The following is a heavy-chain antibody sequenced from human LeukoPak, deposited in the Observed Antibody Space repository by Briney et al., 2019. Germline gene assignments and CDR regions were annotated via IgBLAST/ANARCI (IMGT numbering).Heavy chain of an antibody. J-gene: IGHJ4*02. D-gene: IGHD6-19*01. V-gene: IGHV1-69*05. CDR2: IIPIFGTA. CDR3: ARSIAVAGPAEDYFDY. CDR1: GGTFSSYA. Sequence: SVKVSCKASGGTFSSYAISWVRQAPGQGLEWMGRIIPIFGTANYAQKFQGRVTITTDESTSAAYMELSSLRSEDTALYYCARSIAVAGPAEDYFDYWGQGTLVTVSS.